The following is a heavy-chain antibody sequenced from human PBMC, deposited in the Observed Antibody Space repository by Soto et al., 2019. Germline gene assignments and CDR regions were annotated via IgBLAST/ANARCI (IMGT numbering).Heavy chain of an antibody. V-gene: IGHV1-69*13. J-gene: IGHJ4*02. CDR2: IIPIFGTA. Sequence: SVKVSCKASGDTFSSYAISWVRQAPGQGLEWMGGIIPIFGTANYARKFQGRVTITADESTSTAYMELSSLRSEDTAVYYCARDRQHYYDSSGYYFDYWGQGTLVTVSS. D-gene: IGHD3-22*01. CDR1: GDTFSSYA. CDR3: ARDRQHYYDSSGYYFDY.